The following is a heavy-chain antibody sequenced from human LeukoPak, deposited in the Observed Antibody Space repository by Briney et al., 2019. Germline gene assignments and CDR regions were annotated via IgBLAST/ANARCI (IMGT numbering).Heavy chain of an antibody. J-gene: IGHJ5*02. CDR1: GFTVSSNY. CDR2: IYSGGST. D-gene: IGHD6-13*01. Sequence: PGGSLRLSCAASGFTVSSNYMSWVRQAPGKGLEWVSVIYSGGSTYYADSVKGRFTISRDNSKNTLYLQMNSLRAEDTAVYYCARGMAAAANEDRFDPWGQGTLVTVSS. V-gene: IGHV3-53*01. CDR3: ARGMAAAANEDRFDP.